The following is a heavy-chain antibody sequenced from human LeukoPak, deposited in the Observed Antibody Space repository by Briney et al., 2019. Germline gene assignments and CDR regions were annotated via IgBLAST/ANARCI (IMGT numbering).Heavy chain of an antibody. Sequence: GGSLRLSCAASGFTVSSNYMSWVRQAPGKGPQWVSVIYSDGSTYYADSVKGRFTISRDTSKNTLYLQMNSLRTEDTAVYYCARDLAAGGTYPHYWGQGTLVSVSS. V-gene: IGHV3-53*01. CDR1: GFTVSSNY. CDR2: IYSDGST. J-gene: IGHJ4*02. D-gene: IGHD6-13*01. CDR3: ARDLAAGGTYPHY.